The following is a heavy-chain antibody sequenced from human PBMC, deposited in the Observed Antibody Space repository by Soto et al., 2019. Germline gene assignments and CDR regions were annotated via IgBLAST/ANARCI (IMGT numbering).Heavy chain of an antibody. V-gene: IGHV3-7*01. D-gene: IGHD6-19*01. CDR1: GFSISGNW. J-gene: IGHJ4*02. CDR3: ARGQGWADY. Sequence: EVQLVESGGGLVQRGGSLRLSCVASGFSISGNWMIWVRQAPGRGPEWVANIGQDGNGKNYVDSVKGRFTISRDNANNSLFLQMNSLRVEDTAVYYCARGQGWADYWGQGTLVTVSS. CDR2: IGQDGNGK.